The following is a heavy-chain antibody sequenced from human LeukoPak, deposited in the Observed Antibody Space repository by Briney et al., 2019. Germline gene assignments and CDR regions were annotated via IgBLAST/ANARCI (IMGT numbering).Heavy chain of an antibody. CDR1: GGSISSGGYY. V-gene: IGHV4-30-2*01. CDR3: ASRFSSYYDSSGYYFEYYFDY. Sequence: SQTLSLTCTVSGGSISSGGYYWSWIRQPPGKGLEWIGYIYHSGSTYYNPSLKSRVTISVDTSKNQFSLKLSSVTAADTAVYYCASRFSSYYDSSGYYFEYYFDYWGQGTLVTVSS. CDR2: IYHSGST. J-gene: IGHJ4*02. D-gene: IGHD3-22*01.